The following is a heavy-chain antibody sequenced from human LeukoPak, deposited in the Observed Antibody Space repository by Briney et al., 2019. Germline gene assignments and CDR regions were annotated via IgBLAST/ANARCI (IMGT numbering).Heavy chain of an antibody. Sequence: GGSLRLSCAASGFTFSSFAMSWVRQAPGRGLEWVSAISGSDGSTYYADSVKGRFTIYRDNSKNTLYLQMNSLRAEDTAVYYCAKGFSSYAPPGFFDQWGQGTLVTVSS. CDR3: AKGFSSYAPPGFFDQ. J-gene: IGHJ4*02. CDR1: GFTFSSFA. CDR2: ISGSDGST. V-gene: IGHV3-23*01. D-gene: IGHD3-16*01.